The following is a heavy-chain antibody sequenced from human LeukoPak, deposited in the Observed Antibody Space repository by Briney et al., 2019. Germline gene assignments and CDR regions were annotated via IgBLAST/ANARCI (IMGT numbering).Heavy chain of an antibody. Sequence: GRSLRLSCAASGFTFSSYGMHWVRQAPGKGLEWVAVIWYDGSNKYYADSVKGRFTISRDNSKNTLYLQMNSLRAEDTAVYYCARDGTAQRLFDYWGQGTLVTVSS. CDR1: GFTFSSYG. J-gene: IGHJ4*02. CDR3: ARDGTAQRLFDY. CDR2: IWYDGSNK. D-gene: IGHD1/OR15-1a*01. V-gene: IGHV3-33*01.